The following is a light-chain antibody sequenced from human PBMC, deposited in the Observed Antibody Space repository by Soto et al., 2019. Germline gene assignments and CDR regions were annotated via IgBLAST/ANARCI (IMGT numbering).Light chain of an antibody. CDR3: QQYDNSPFT. J-gene: IGKJ3*01. V-gene: IGKV3-20*01. Sequence: EVVLTQSPGTLSLSPGESDTLSCRASQSVSGMYLAWYQQKPGQAPRLLIYGTSNRATGIPDRFSGSGSGTDFTLTIRRLEPEDFAMYFCQQYDNSPFTFGPGTKVDIK. CDR1: QSVSGMY. CDR2: GTS.